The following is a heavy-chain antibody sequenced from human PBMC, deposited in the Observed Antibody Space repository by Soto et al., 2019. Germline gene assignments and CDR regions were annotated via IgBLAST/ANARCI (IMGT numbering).Heavy chain of an antibody. J-gene: IGHJ3*02. Sequence: GGSLRLSCAASGFTFLRHAMSWVRQSPGKGLEWVSVITNGVGITNYADSVKGRFTISKDNSKNTLYLQMDSLRAEDTAIYYCTTDLRVGPYYYGSILAAFDIWGQGTMVTVSS. D-gene: IGHD3-22*01. CDR1: GFTFLRHA. CDR2: ITNGVGIT. CDR3: TTDLRVGPYYYGSILAAFDI. V-gene: IGHV3-23*01.